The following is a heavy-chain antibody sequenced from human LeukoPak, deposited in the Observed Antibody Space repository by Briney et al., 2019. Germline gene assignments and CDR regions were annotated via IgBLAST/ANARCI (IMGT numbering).Heavy chain of an antibody. Sequence: GGSLRLSCAASRFTFSRSWMHWVRQAPGKELVWVSHINSDGSATTYADSVKGRFTISRDNAKNTLYLQMNSLRAEDTAVYYCAREGLLLDYWGQGTLVTVSS. CDR2: INSDGSAT. D-gene: IGHD1-26*01. J-gene: IGHJ4*02. CDR1: RFTFSRSW. V-gene: IGHV3-74*01. CDR3: AREGLLLDY.